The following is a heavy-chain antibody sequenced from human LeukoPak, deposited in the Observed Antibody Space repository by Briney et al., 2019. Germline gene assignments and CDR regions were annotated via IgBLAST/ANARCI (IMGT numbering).Heavy chain of an antibody. V-gene: IGHV3-49*04. CDR1: GFTFGDYA. D-gene: IGHD5-12*01. CDR2: IRSKAYGGTT. Sequence: GGSLRLSFTASGFTFGDYAMSWVRQAPGKGLEWVGFIRSKAYGGTTEYAASVKGRFTISRDDSKSIAYLQMNSLKTEDTAVYYCTRVYSGYDSLTYYYYMDVWGKGTTVTVSS. J-gene: IGHJ6*03. CDR3: TRVYSGYDSLTYYYYMDV.